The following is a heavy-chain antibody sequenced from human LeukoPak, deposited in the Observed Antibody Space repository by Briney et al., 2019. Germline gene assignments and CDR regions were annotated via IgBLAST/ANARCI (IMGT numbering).Heavy chain of an antibody. CDR3: ARGGYYGSGNDFRFDP. CDR1: GGSISSSTYY. V-gene: IGHV4-61*05. J-gene: IGHJ5*02. CDR2: IDYSGYT. D-gene: IGHD3-10*01. Sequence: SETLSLTRTVSGGSISSSTYYWGWIRQPPGKGLEWIGYIDYSGYTNYNPPLKSRVTISVDTSKNQFSLKLTSVTAADTAVYFCARGGYYGSGNDFRFDPWGQGTLVTVSS.